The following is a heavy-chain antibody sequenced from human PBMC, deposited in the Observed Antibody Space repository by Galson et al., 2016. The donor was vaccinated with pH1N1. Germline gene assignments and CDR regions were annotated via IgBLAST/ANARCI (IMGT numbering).Heavy chain of an antibody. D-gene: IGHD3-16*01. J-gene: IGHJ3*01. CDR2: IYWDGDK. Sequence: PALVKPTQTLTLTCNFSGFSVSSSGMGVGWIRQPPGKALEWLAVIYWDGDKRYSPSLKSRLTITKDTSQNQVVLKMTNMDPADTATYYCAHREVMITNAFDFWGQGTMVTVSS. V-gene: IGHV2-5*02. CDR1: GFSVSSSGMG. CDR3: AHREVMITNAFDF.